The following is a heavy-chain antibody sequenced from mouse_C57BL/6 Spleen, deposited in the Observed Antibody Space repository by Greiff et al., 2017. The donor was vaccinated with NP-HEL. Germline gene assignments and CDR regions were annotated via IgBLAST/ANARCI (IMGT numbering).Heavy chain of an antibody. CDR1: GFNIKNTY. CDR3: ARDGYYEGYAMDY. Sequence: VHVKQSVAELVRPGASVKLSCTASGFNIKNTYMHWVKQRPEQGLEWIGRIDPANGNTKYAPKFQGKATITADTSSNTAYLQLSSLTSEDTAIYYCARDGYYEGYAMDYWGQGTSVTVSS. J-gene: IGHJ4*01. CDR2: IDPANGNT. D-gene: IGHD2-3*01. V-gene: IGHV14-3*01.